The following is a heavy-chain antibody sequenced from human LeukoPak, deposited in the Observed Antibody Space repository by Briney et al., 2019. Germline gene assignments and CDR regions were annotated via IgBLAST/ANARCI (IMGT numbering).Heavy chain of an antibody. D-gene: IGHD3-22*01. CDR2: FDPEDGET. J-gene: IGHJ4*02. V-gene: IGHV1-24*01. Sequence: ASVKASCKVSGYTLTELSMHWVRQAPGKGLEWMGGFDPEDGETIYAQKFQGRVTMTEDTSTDTAYMELSSLRSEDTAVYYCATDQDYDSSFDYWGQGTLVTVSS. CDR3: ATDQDYDSSFDY. CDR1: GYTLTELS.